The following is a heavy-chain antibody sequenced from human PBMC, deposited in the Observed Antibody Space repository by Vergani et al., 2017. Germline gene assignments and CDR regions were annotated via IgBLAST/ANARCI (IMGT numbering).Heavy chain of an antibody. CDR2: IYPGDSDT. D-gene: IGHD4-11*01. J-gene: IGHJ6*03. V-gene: IGHV5-51*01. CDR1: GYSFTSYW. Sequence: EVQLVQSGAEVKKPGESLKISCKGSGYSFTSYWIGWVRQMPGKGLEWMGIIYPGDSDTRYSPSFQGQVTISADKSISTAYLQWSSLKASDTAMYYCXRHFLTVTTGYYYYYMDVWGKGTTVTVSS. CDR3: XRHFLTVTTGYYYYYMDV.